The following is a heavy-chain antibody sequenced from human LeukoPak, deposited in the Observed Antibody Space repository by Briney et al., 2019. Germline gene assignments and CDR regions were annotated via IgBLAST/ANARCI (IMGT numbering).Heavy chain of an antibody. J-gene: IGHJ4*02. CDR1: GFTFSSYG. D-gene: IGHD7-27*01. Sequence: GRSLRLSCEASGFTFSSYGMHWVRQAPGKGLEWVAVVWNDGTKKYYADSVEGRFTISRDNAKNSLYLQMNSLRVEDTALYYCARVWAWGSGNYFDNWGQGTLVTVSS. V-gene: IGHV3-33*01. CDR3: ARVWAWGSGNYFDN. CDR2: VWNDGTKK.